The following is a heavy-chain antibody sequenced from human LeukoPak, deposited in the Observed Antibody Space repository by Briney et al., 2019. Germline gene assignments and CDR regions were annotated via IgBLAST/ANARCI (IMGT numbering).Heavy chain of an antibody. CDR3: ARDGLISAAFDM. V-gene: IGHV3-21*01. CDR1: GFTFTDYY. Sequence: GGSLRLSCAASGFTFTDYYMSWVRQAPGKGLEWVSSISSSSSYIYYADSVKGRFTISRDNAKNSLYLQMNSLRAEDTAVYYCARDGLISAAFDMWGQGTMVTVSS. D-gene: IGHD2-8*01. J-gene: IGHJ3*02. CDR2: ISSSSSYI.